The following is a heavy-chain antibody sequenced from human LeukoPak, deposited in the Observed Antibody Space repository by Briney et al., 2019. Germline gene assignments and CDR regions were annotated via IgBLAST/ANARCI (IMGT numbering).Heavy chain of an antibody. J-gene: IGHJ6*03. Sequence: ASVKVSCKASGYTFTGYYMHWVRQAPGQGLEWMGWINPNSGVTNYAQKFQGRVTMTRDTSISTAYMELSRLRSDDTAVYYCARGELLRGNYYYYMDVWGRGTTVTVSS. D-gene: IGHD1-26*01. CDR1: GYTFTGYY. CDR2: INPNSGVT. CDR3: ARGELLRGNYYYYMDV. V-gene: IGHV1-2*02.